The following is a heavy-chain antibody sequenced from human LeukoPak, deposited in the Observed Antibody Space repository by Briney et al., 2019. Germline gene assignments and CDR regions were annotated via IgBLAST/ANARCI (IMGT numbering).Heavy chain of an antibody. D-gene: IGHD2-2*01. Sequence: SGGSLRLSCAASGFTFSSYAMSWVRQAPGKGLEWVSAISGGSTYYADSVKGRSTISRDNSKNTLYLQMNSLRAEDTAVYYCAKSYSTSFYYYFDYWGQGTLVTASS. J-gene: IGHJ4*02. CDR1: GFTFSSYA. CDR2: ISGGST. V-gene: IGHV3-23*01. CDR3: AKSYSTSFYYYFDY.